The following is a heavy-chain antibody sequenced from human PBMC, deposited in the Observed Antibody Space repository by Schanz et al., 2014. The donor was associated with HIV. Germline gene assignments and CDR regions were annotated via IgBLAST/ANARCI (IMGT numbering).Heavy chain of an antibody. CDR2: ITWNSGSK. J-gene: IGHJ3*02. Sequence: EVQLVESGGGLVQPGRSLRLSCAASGFTFDDYAMHWVRQAPGKGLEWVSGITWNSGSKGYANSVKGRFTISRDNAKNVLYVQRNRRRAEATVLYYCAKDMGSGSYEAFDIWGQGTMVTVSS. CDR3: AKDMGSGSYEAFDI. D-gene: IGHD1-26*01. V-gene: IGHV3-9*01. CDR1: GFTFDDYA.